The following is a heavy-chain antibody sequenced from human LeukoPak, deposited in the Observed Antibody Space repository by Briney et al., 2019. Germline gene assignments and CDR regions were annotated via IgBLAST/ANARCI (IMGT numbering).Heavy chain of an antibody. Sequence: GGSLRLSCAASGFTFSTYAMSWVRQAPGKGLEWVSGIIDSGVRRHYADSVKGRFTISRDNSKTTLYLQMNSLRAEDTAVYHCASGSYYEDYFDYWGQGIPVTVSS. CDR1: GFTFSTYA. D-gene: IGHD1-26*01. V-gene: IGHV3-23*01. CDR2: IIDSGVRR. J-gene: IGHJ4*02. CDR3: ASGSYYEDYFDY.